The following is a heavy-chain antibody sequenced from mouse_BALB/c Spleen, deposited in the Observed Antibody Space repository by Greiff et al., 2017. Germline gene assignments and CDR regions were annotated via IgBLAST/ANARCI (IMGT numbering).Heavy chain of an antibody. Sequence: EVKLMESGGGLVQPGGSRKLSCAASGFTFSSFGMHWVRQAPEKGLEWVAYISSGSSTIYYADTVKGRFTISRDNPKNTLFLQMTSLRSEDTAMYYCARGGLREAMDYWGQGTSVTVSS. V-gene: IGHV5-17*02. D-gene: IGHD3-1*01. CDR1: GFTFSSFG. J-gene: IGHJ4*01. CDR2: ISSGSSTI. CDR3: ARGGLREAMDY.